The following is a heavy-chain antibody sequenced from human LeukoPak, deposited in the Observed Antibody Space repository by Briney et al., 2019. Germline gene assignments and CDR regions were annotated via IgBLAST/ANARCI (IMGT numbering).Heavy chain of an antibody. CDR2: IYYSGST. CDR1: GGSISSSSYY. CDR3: ARVARTHGNWFDP. J-gene: IGHJ5*02. Sequence: PSETLSLTCTVSGGSISSSSYYWRWIRQPPGKGLEWIGSIYYSGSTYYNPSLKSRVTISVDTSKNQFSLKLSSVTAADTAVYYCARVARTHGNWFDPWGQGTLVSVSS. D-gene: IGHD2-8*01. V-gene: IGHV4-39*07.